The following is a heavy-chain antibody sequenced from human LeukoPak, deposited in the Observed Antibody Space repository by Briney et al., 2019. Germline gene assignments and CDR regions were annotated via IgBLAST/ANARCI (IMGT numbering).Heavy chain of an antibody. CDR3: ARDSRDIHAASNWFDP. Sequence: PGGSLRLSCAASGFTFSSYGMSWVRQAPGEGLEWVAVISYDGSNKYYADSVKGRFTISRDNSKNTLYLQMNSLRAEDTAVYYCARDSRDIHAASNWFDPWGQGTLVTVSS. CDR2: ISYDGSNK. D-gene: IGHD5-12*01. J-gene: IGHJ5*02. CDR1: GFTFSSYG. V-gene: IGHV3-30*03.